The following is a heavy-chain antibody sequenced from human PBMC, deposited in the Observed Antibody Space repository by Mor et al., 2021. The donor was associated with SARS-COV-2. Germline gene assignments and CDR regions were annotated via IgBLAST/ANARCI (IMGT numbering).Heavy chain of an antibody. CDR2: NHSGST. CDR3: ARVYYGSGSYRYYGMVV. Sequence: NHSGSTNYNPSLKSRVTISVDTSKNQFSLKLSSVTAADTAVYFCARVYYGSGSYRYYGMVVWGLG. D-gene: IGHD3-10*01. V-gene: IGHV4-34*01. J-gene: IGHJ6*02.